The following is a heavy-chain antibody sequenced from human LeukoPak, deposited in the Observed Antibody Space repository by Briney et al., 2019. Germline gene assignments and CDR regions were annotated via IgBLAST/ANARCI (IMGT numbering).Heavy chain of an antibody. V-gene: IGHV3-30*04. D-gene: IGHD2-15*01. Sequence: PGGSLRLSCAASGFTFSSYAMHWVRQAPGKGLEWVAVISYDGSNKYYADSVKGRFTISRDNSKNTLYLQMNSLRAEDTAVYYCARDGPRYCSGGSCWARWFDPWGQGTLVTVSS. CDR1: GFTFSSYA. CDR3: ARDGPRYCSGGSCWARWFDP. CDR2: ISYDGSNK. J-gene: IGHJ5*02.